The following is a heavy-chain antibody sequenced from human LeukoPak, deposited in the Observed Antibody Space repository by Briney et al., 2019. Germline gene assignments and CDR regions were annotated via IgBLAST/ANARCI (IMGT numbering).Heavy chain of an antibody. V-gene: IGHV3-21*01. CDR1: GLTFSGYD. J-gene: IGHJ4*02. Sequence: AGGSLRLSCAASGLTFSGYDMNWVRQAPGKGLEWVSSISSSSDYIYYADSVKGRFAISRDNAKNSLYLQMNSLRAEDTAVYYCARARVTSWFDYWGQGTLVIVSS. CDR2: ISSSSDYI. D-gene: IGHD2-21*02. CDR3: ARARVTSWFDY.